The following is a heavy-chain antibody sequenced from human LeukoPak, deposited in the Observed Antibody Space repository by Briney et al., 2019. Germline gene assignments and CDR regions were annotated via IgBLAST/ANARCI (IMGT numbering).Heavy chain of an antibody. CDR2: FDPEDGET. D-gene: IGHD3-9*01. CDR1: GYTLTELS. CDR3: ATGPARVYYDILTGYYNVG. J-gene: IGHJ4*02. Sequence: ASVKVSCKVSGYTLTELSMHWVRQAPGKGLEWMGGFDPEDGETIYAQKFQGRVTMTEDTSTDTAYMELSSLRSEDTAVYYCATGPARVYYDILTGYYNVGWGQGTLVTVSS. V-gene: IGHV1-24*01.